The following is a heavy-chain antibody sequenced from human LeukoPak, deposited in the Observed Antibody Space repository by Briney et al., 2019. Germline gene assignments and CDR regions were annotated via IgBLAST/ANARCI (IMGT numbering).Heavy chain of an antibody. J-gene: IGHJ3*02. CDR1: GLNFSSYR. CDR2: ISWSRYII. V-gene: IGHV3-9*01. D-gene: IGHD2-15*01. CDR3: VRDHVGGSCVDCPLGDAFDT. Sequence: GGSLRLSCSASGLNFSSYRMHWVRQAPGKGLEWVSGISWSRYIIEYADSVRGRFTISRDNAKNSLFLQMNSLRAEDSAMYYCVRDHVGGSCVDCPLGDAFDTWGQGTMVTVSS.